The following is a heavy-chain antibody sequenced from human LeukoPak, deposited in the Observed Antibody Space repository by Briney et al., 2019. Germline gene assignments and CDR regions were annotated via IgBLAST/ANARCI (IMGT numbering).Heavy chain of an antibody. V-gene: IGHV3-33*01. D-gene: IGHD2-21*02. CDR2: IWYDGRNK. Sequence: GRSLRLSCVASGCTFSSYGMHRVRQAPGKGVEGVAVIWYDGRNKYYGDSVKGRFTISRDNSKNTLYLQMNSLRAEDTAVYYCARGWGGDCYGYLQHWGQGTLVTVSS. CDR1: GCTFSSYG. J-gene: IGHJ1*01. CDR3: ARGWGGDCYGYLQH.